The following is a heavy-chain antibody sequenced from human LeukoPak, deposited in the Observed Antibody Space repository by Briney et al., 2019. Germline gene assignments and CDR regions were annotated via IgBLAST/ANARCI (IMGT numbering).Heavy chain of an antibody. CDR3: TTHWRYYDIVTGDYLRFGY. CDR1: GFTFSNAW. V-gene: IGHV3-15*01. J-gene: IGHJ4*02. Sequence: GGSLRLFCAAPGFTFSNAWLSWVRQAPGKGLEWVGRIKTKIDGGTTDYAAPVKSRFTITRDDSKNTVYLQMNSLKTEDTAVYDCTTHWRYYDIVTGDYLRFGYWGQGTLVTVSS. CDR2: IKTKIDGGTT. D-gene: IGHD3-9*01.